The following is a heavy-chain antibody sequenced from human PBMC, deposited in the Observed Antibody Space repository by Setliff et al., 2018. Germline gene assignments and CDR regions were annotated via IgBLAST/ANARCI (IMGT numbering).Heavy chain of an antibody. CDR1: GYSISSGYI. CDR3: ARDLGHGGDSDY. J-gene: IGHJ4*02. D-gene: IGHD2-21*02. CDR2: IGHTRSI. V-gene: IGHV4-38-2*02. Sequence: SETLSLTCTVSGYSISSGYIWGWIRQPPGKGLEWVGNIGHTRSINYNPSLKIRLTISRDTSKNQVSLKLNSVTATDTAVYYCARDLGHGGDSDYWGQGILVTVS.